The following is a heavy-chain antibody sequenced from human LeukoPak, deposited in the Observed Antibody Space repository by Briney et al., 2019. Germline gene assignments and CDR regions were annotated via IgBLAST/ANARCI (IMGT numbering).Heavy chain of an antibody. CDR2: ISSSSSTI. V-gene: IGHV3-48*04. CDR1: GFTFSSYS. CDR3: ARGIRAGIYYFDY. J-gene: IGHJ4*02. Sequence: PGGSLRLSCAASGFTFSSYSMNWVRQAPGKGLEWVSYISSSSSTIYYADSVKGRFTISRDNAENSLYLQMNSLRAEDTAVYYCARGIRAGIYYFDYWGQGTLVTVSS. D-gene: IGHD6-19*01.